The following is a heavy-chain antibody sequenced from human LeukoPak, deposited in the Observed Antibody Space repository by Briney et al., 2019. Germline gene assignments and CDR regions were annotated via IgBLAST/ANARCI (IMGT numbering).Heavy chain of an antibody. CDR1: GYTFSGYY. Sequence: ASVKVSCKASGYTFSGYYMHWVRQAPGQGLEWMGWINPNSGGTYYAQKFQGRVTMTRDTSISTAYMELSRLRSDDTAVYYCASGGHWGELLTLRDAFDIWGQGTMVTVSS. CDR3: ASGGHWGELLTLRDAFDI. D-gene: IGHD1-26*01. CDR2: INPNSGGT. V-gene: IGHV1-2*02. J-gene: IGHJ3*02.